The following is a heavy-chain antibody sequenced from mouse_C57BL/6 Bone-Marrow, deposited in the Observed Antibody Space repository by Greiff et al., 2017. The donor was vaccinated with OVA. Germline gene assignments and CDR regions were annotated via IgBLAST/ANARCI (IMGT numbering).Heavy chain of an antibody. CDR2: INPNNGGT. CDR3: AIQLYDYDGYAMDY. CDR1: GYTFTDYN. V-gene: IGHV1-18*01. D-gene: IGHD2-4*01. Sequence: EVQLQQSGPELVKPGASVKIPCKASGYTFTDYNMDWVKQSHGKSLEWIGDINPNNGGTIYNQKFKGKATLTVDKSSSTAYMELRSLTSEDTAVYYCAIQLYDYDGYAMDYWGQGTSVTVSS. J-gene: IGHJ4*01.